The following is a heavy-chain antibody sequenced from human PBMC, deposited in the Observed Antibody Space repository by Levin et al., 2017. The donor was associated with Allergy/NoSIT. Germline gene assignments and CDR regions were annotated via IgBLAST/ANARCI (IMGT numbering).Heavy chain of an antibody. CDR1: CGSVRSGSYY. D-gene: IGHD3-9*01. Sequence: SQTLSLPCTVSCGSVRSGSYYWSWIRQPPGKGLEWIGYIYYSGSTNYNPSLKSRVTISVDTSKNQFSLKLSSVTAADTAVYYCARGGFLTGDYRAVTLDYWGQGTLVTVSS. J-gene: IGHJ4*02. CDR3: ARGGFLTGDYRAVTLDY. CDR2: IYYSGST. V-gene: IGHV4-61*01.